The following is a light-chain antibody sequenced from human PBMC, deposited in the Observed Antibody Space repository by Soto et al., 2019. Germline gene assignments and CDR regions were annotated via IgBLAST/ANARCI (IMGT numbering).Light chain of an antibody. V-gene: IGLV2-8*01. CDR2: EVS. J-gene: IGLJ1*01. Sequence: QSVLTQPPSASGCPGQSVTISCTGTSSDGGGYNFVSWFQQHPGKVPKLIMYEVSKRPSGVPDRFSGSKSGNTASLTVSGLQADDEDDDYCNSYKATLYVFVTGTKVT. CDR1: SSDGGGYNF. CDR3: NSYKATLYV.